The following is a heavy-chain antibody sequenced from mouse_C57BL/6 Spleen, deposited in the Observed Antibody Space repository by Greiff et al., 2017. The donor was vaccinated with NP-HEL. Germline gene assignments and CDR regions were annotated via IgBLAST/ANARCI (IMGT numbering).Heavy chain of an antibody. CDR3: ARPRDYDDAMDY. D-gene: IGHD2-4*01. Sequence: EVKLVESGGGLVKPGGSLKLSCAASGFTFSDYGMHWVRQAPEKGLEWVAYISSGSSTIYYADTVKGRFTISRDNAKNTLFLQMTSLRSEDTAMYYCARPRDYDDAMDYWGQGTSVTVSS. V-gene: IGHV5-17*01. CDR1: GFTFSDYG. CDR2: ISSGSSTI. J-gene: IGHJ4*01.